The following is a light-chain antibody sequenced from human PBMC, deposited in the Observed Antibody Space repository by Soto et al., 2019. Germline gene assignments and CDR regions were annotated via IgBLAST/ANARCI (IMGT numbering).Light chain of an antibody. CDR3: QQYSSWPLT. J-gene: IGKJ4*01. V-gene: IGKV1-5*03. CDR2: KAS. CDR1: QSISGW. Sequence: DIQMTQSPSTLSASVGDRVTLTCRASQSISGWLAWYQQKPGKAPNLLIYKASSLKTGVPSRFTGSGSGTECTLTISSLQPDDFATYYCQQYSSWPLTFGGGTKVEIK.